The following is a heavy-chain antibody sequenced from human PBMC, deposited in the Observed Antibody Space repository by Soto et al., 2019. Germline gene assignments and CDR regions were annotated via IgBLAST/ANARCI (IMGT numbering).Heavy chain of an antibody. CDR2: IYYSGST. CDR1: GGSISSYY. J-gene: IGHJ4*02. CDR3: ARVSYYDSSGYYDY. V-gene: IGHV4-59*01. D-gene: IGHD3-22*01. Sequence: SETLSLTCTVSGGSISSYYWSWIRQPPGKGLEWIGYIYYSGSTNYNPSLKSRVTISVDTSKNQFSLKLSSVTAADTAVYDCARVSYYDSSGYYDYWGQGTLVTVSS.